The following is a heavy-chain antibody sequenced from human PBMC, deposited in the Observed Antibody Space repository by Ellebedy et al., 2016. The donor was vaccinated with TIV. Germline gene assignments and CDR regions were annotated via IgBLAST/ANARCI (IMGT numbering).Heavy chain of an antibody. V-gene: IGHV3-21*01. CDR1: GFTFSSYS. CDR3: ARDDDPNGGNDPWYFFDF. D-gene: IGHD5-12*01. J-gene: IGHJ2*01. CDR2: ISSSSSYI. Sequence: GGSLRLSCAASGFTFSSYSMNWVRQAPGKGLEWVSSISSSSSYIYYADSVKGRFTISRDNARNTLYLQMNSLRAEDTAVYYCARDDDPNGGNDPWYFFDFWGRGTLVTVSS.